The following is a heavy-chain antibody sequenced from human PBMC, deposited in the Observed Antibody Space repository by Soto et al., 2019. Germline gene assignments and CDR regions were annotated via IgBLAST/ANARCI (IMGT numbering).Heavy chain of an antibody. Sequence: GGSLRLSCAASGFTFSSYAMSWVRQAPGKGLEWVSAISGSGGSTYYADSVKGRFTISRDNSKNTLYLQMNSLRAEDTAVYYCAKDDIVVVPAAMPGGYYYGMDVWGQGTTVTVSS. CDR1: GFTFSSYA. V-gene: IGHV3-23*01. CDR2: ISGSGGST. CDR3: AKDDIVVVPAAMPGGYYYGMDV. D-gene: IGHD2-2*01. J-gene: IGHJ6*02.